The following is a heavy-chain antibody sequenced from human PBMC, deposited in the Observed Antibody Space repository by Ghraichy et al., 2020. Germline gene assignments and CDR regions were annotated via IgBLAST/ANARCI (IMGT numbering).Heavy chain of an antibody. CDR1: GYTFTSYD. CDR2: MNPNSGNT. D-gene: IGHD6-19*01. Sequence: ASVKVSCKASGYTFTSYDINWVRQATGQGLEWMGWMNPNSGNTGYAQKFQGRVTMTRNTSISTAYMELSSLRSEDTAVYYCARGVRGWPKFKYYMDVWGKGTTATVSS. V-gene: IGHV1-8*02. CDR3: ARGVRGWPKFKYYMDV. J-gene: IGHJ6*03.